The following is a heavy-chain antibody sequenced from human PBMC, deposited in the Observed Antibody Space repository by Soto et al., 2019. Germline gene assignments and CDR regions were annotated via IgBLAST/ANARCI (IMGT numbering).Heavy chain of an antibody. CDR3: ASAPLHCSSTSCYAEGIVY. J-gene: IGHJ4*02. Sequence: ASVTVSCQASGYTITSYGISWVRQAPGQGLEWMGWISAYNGNTNYAQKLQGRVTMTTDTSTSTAYMELRSLRSDDTAVYYCASAPLHCSSTSCYAEGIVYWGQGTLVTVSS. CDR1: GYTITSYG. D-gene: IGHD2-2*01. V-gene: IGHV1-18*01. CDR2: ISAYNGNT.